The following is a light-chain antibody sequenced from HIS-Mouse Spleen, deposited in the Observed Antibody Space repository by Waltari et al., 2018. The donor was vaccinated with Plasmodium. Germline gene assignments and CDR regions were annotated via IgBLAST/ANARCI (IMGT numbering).Light chain of an antibody. V-gene: IGKV3-20*01. CDR2: GAS. Sequence: EIVLTQSPGTMSLSPGERANLSCRARQSVRSSYLAWYQQKPGQAPRLLIYGASSRSTGIPDRFSGSGSGTDFTLPISRLEPEDFAVYSCQQYGSSPYTFGQGTKLEIK. CDR3: QQYGSSPYT. CDR1: QSVRSSY. J-gene: IGKJ2*01.